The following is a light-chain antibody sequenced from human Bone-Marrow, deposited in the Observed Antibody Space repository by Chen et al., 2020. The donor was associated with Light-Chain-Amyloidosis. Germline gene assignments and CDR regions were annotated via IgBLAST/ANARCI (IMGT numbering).Light chain of an antibody. CDR2: GAS. V-gene: IGKV3-15*01. CDR3: QQYNNWPPWT. Sequence: EILMTLSPATLSVSPGERATLSCRASQSVSSNLAWYQQKPGQAPRLIIYGASTRATGIPARFSGSGSGTEFTLTISSLQSEDFAVYYCQQYNNWPPWTFGQGTKVEIK. CDR1: QSVSSN. J-gene: IGKJ1*01.